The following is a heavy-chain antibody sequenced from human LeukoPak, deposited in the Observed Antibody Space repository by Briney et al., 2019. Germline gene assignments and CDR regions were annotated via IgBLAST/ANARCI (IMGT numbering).Heavy chain of an antibody. V-gene: IGHV1-18*01. Sequence: EWLGWISGNNADKNYDQKMRGRLTMTTNTSTSTAFMKLRSMSSDDTAIYYCARDWPTVIADYWGQGTLVTVSS. CDR3: ARDWPTVIADY. D-gene: IGHD4-11*01. J-gene: IGHJ4*02. CDR2: ISGNNADK.